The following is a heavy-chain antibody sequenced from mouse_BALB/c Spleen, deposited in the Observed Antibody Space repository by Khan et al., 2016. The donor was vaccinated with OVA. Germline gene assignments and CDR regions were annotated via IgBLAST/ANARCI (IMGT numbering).Heavy chain of an antibody. CDR3: ARENYYGSSHYAMDY. D-gene: IGHD1-1*01. V-gene: IGHV1S41*01. J-gene: IGHJ4*01. Sequence: DLVKPGASVKLSCKASGYTFTSYWINWIKQRPGQGLEWIGRISPGSGTPYYNEMFKGKATLTVDTSSSTSYLQLSSLSSEDSAVYFCARENYYGSSHYAMDYWGQGTSVTASS. CDR1: GYTFTSYW. CDR2: ISPGSGTP.